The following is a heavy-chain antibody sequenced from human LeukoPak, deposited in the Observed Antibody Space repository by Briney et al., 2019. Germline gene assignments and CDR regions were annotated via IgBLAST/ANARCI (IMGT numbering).Heavy chain of an antibody. CDR3: ARARAPGAFDI. CDR2: ISSSYNSI. V-gene: IGHV3-21*01. Sequence: PGGSLRLSCAASGFTFSSYTMNWVRQAPGKGLEWVSSISSSYNSIYYADSVKGRFTISRDNAKNSLYLQMNSLRAEDTAVYYCARARAPGAFDIWGQGTMVTVSS. D-gene: IGHD6-6*01. J-gene: IGHJ3*02. CDR1: GFTFSSYT.